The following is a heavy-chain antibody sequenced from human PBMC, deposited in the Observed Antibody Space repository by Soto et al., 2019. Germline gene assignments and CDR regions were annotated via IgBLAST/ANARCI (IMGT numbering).Heavy chain of an antibody. Sequence: QVHLQESGPGLVRPSQSLSLTCTVSGDSMGTGGHYYNWIRQVPGKGLEWIGYIYYSGATHYSPSLKPRATISRDTSKTQFSLTLISVTAADTALYSCARDEDLRPTVCAYWCQGIQVTVCS. CDR3: ARDEDLRPTVCAY. CDR2: IYYSGAT. V-gene: IGHV4-31*03. CDR1: GDSMGTGGHY. D-gene: IGHD2-15*01. J-gene: IGHJ4*02.